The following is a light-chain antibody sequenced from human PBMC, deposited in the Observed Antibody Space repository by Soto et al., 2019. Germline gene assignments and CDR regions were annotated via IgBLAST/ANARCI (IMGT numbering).Light chain of an antibody. V-gene: IGKV1-39*01. CDR3: QHGYSTLWT. CDR1: QSISSY. CDR2: AAS. J-gene: IGKJ1*01. Sequence: DIQMTQSPSSLSASVGDRVTITCRASQSISSYLNWYQQKPGKAPKLLIYAASSLQSGVPSRFSGSVSGTDFTLTISMLQPEDFATYYCQHGYSTLWTFGQGTKVEIK.